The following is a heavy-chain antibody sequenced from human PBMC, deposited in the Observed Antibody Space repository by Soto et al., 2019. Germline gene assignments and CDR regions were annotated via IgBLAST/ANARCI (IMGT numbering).Heavy chain of an antibody. Sequence: SQTLSLTCAISGDSVSSNSAAWNWIRQSPSRGLEWLGRTYYRSKWYNDYAVSVKSRITINPDTSKNQFSLQLNSVTPEDTAVYYCAHAYYDFWSGYSSSALYGMDVWGQGTTVTVS. CDR1: GDSVSSNSAA. CDR2: TYYRSKWYN. CDR3: AHAYYDFWSGYSSSALYGMDV. V-gene: IGHV6-1*01. J-gene: IGHJ6*02. D-gene: IGHD3-3*01.